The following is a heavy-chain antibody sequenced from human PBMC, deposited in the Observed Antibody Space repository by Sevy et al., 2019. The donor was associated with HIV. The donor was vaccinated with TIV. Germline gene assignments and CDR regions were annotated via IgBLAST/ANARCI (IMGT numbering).Heavy chain of an antibody. CDR2: ISGSGSYI. CDR1: GFAFSTYS. Sequence: GESLKISCAASGFAFSTYSMNWVRQAPGKGLEWVSSISGSGSYICYADSVQGRVAISRDNAKSSLYLQMNSLRAEDTTVYYCVREAANVRYFDYWGQGTLVTVSS. J-gene: IGHJ4*02. V-gene: IGHV3-21*01. CDR3: VREAANVRYFDY. D-gene: IGHD3-10*02.